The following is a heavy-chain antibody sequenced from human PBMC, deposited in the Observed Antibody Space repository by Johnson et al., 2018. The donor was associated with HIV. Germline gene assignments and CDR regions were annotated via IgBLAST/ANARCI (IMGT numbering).Heavy chain of an antibody. CDR1: GFTFSDYY. CDR2: ISSSGTPV. D-gene: IGHD3-22*01. V-gene: IGHV3-11*04. Sequence: GGLVKPGGSLRLSCAASGFTFSDYYMTWIRQTPGKGLEWVSYISSSGTPVFSADSVRGRFPIPRDNTKHSLYLQMISRRAEDTALYYCARDRGYWDAFDIWGQGTMVTVSS. J-gene: IGHJ3*02. CDR3: ARDRGYWDAFDI.